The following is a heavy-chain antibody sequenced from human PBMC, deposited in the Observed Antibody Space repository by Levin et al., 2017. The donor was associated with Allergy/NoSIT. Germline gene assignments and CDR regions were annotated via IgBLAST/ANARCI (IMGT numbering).Heavy chain of an antibody. Sequence: ASVKVSCKASGYTFTSYDINWVRQATGQGLEWMGWMNPNSGNTGYAQKFQGRVTMTRNTSISTAYMELSSLRSEDTAVYYCARRFPRRLYSSSPNWFDPWGQGTLVTVSS. D-gene: IGHD6-6*01. J-gene: IGHJ5*02. CDR2: MNPNSGNT. CDR3: ARRFPRRLYSSSPNWFDP. V-gene: IGHV1-8*01. CDR1: GYTFTSYD.